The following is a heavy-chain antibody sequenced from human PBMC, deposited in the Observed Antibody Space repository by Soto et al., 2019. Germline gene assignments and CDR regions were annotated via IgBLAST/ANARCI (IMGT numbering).Heavy chain of an antibody. CDR3: ARGRYGDY. V-gene: IGHV1-18*01. Sequence: QVHLVQSGAAVKKPGASVKLSCKGSGYAFTTYGITWVRQAPGQGLAWMGWISAHNGNTNYAQNLQGRVTVTRDTSTSTAYMELRSLRSDVTAVYYCARGRYGDYWGQGARVTVSS. D-gene: IGHD1-1*01. J-gene: IGHJ4*02. CDR1: GYAFTTYG. CDR2: ISAHNGNT.